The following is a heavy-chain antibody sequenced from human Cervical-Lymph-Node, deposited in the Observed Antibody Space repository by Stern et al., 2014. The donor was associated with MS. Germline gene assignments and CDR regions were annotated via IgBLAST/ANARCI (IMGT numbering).Heavy chain of an antibody. D-gene: IGHD1-26*01. Sequence: QVQLQESGPGLVKPSEALSLTCIVSGGSVNTYYWNWVRQPPGKVLEWIGYVYYSGSTNYNPSLKSRVTMSIDTSKNQFSLRLRSVTAADTAVYYCVRDGLSGSPDSWGQGTLVTVSS. CDR2: VYYSGST. V-gene: IGHV4-59*02. J-gene: IGHJ4*02. CDR3: VRDGLSGSPDS. CDR1: GGSVNTYY.